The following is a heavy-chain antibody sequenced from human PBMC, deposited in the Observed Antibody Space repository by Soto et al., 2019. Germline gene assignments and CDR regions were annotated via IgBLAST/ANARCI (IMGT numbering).Heavy chain of an antibody. CDR2: FSGSGGST. J-gene: IGHJ6*02. CDR1: GFTVSSNYA. D-gene: IGHD2-2*01. Sequence: EVQLVESGGGLIQPGGSLRLSCAASGFTVSSNYAMSWVRQAPGEGLEWVSAFSGSGGSTYYADSVKGRFTISRDNSKNTLYLQMNSLRAEDTAVYYCAKDLSTSFLSYYYYAMDVWGQGTTVTVSS. CDR3: AKDLSTSFLSYYYYAMDV. V-gene: IGHV3-23*04.